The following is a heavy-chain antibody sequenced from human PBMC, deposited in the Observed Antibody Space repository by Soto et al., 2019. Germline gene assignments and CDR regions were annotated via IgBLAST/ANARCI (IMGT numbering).Heavy chain of an antibody. J-gene: IGHJ4*02. CDR3: ARDKITGLFDY. CDR2: IYYSGST. Sequence: SETLSLTCTVSGGSISSGDYYLSWIRQPPGKGLEWIGYIYYSGSTNYNPSLKSRVTISVDTSKNQFSLKLTSVTAADTAVYYCARDKITGLFDYWGQGTLVTVS. CDR1: GGSISSGDYY. V-gene: IGHV4-61*08. D-gene: IGHD2-8*02.